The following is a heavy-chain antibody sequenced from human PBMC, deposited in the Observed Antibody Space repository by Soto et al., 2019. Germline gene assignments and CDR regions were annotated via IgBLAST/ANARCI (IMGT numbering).Heavy chain of an antibody. J-gene: IGHJ4*02. CDR2: ISYDGSNK. CDR3: ASEQTGRSLGGILDY. CDR1: GFTFSSYA. D-gene: IGHD1-26*01. V-gene: IGHV3-30-3*01. Sequence: GGSLRLSCAASGFTFSSYAMHWVRQAPGKGLEWVAVISYDGSNKYYADSVKGRFTISRDNSKNTLYLQMNSLRAEDTAVYYCASEQTGRSLGGILDYWGQGTLVTVSS.